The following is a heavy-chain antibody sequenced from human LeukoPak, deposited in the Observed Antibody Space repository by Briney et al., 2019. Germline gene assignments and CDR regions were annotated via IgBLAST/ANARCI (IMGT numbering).Heavy chain of an antibody. CDR3: ARDPGAYGDYFRPSGWDS. CDR2: IIPILGIA. J-gene: IGHJ4*02. CDR1: GGTFSSYA. Sequence: SVKVSCKASGGTFSSYAISWVRQAPGQGLEWMGRIIPILGIANYAQKFQGRVTITADKSTSTAYMELRNLISEDTAVYYCARDPGAYGDYFRPSGWDSWGQGTLVIVSS. D-gene: IGHD4-17*01. V-gene: IGHV1-69*04.